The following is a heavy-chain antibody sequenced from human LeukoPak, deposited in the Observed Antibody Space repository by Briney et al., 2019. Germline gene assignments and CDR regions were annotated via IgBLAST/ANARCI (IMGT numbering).Heavy chain of an antibody. CDR3: TRGRRATHDY. D-gene: IGHD1-26*01. V-gene: IGHV3-49*04. J-gene: IGHJ4*02. CDR1: GFTFGDYS. CDR2: IRSKAYGGTT. Sequence: GGSLRLSCTASGFTFGDYSMNWVRQAPGKGLEWVGFIRSKAYGGTTEYAASVKGRFTISRDDPKSIAYLQMNSLKTDDTAVYYCTRGRRATHDYWGQGTLVTVSS.